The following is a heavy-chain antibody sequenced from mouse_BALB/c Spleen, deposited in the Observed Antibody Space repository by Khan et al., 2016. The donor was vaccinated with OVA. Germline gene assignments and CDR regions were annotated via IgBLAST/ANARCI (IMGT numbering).Heavy chain of an antibody. D-gene: IGHD2-2*01. Sequence: EVQLQQSGPELMKPGASVKISCKASGYSFTNYYIHWVIQSHGKSLEWIGYIDPFSGVSTYNQKFKGKATLTVDKSSSTAYIQLGNLTSEDSAVYYCTRHGYVAWFTYWGQGTLVTVSA. J-gene: IGHJ3*01. CDR1: GYSFTNYY. CDR2: IDPFSGVS. CDR3: TRHGYVAWFTY. V-gene: IGHV1-31*01.